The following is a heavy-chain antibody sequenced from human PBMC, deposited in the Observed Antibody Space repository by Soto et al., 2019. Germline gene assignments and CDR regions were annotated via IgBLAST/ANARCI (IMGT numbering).Heavy chain of an antibody. V-gene: IGHV1-69*13. CDR3: ASSVAKYYYYGMDV. CDR2: IIPIFGTA. J-gene: IGHJ6*02. CDR1: GGTFSSYA. Sequence: VKVSCKASGGTFSSYAISWVRQAPGQGLEWMGGIIPIFGTANYAQKFQGRVTITADESTSTAYMELSSLRSEDTAVYYCASSVAKYYYYGMDVWGQGTMVTVSS. D-gene: IGHD5-12*01.